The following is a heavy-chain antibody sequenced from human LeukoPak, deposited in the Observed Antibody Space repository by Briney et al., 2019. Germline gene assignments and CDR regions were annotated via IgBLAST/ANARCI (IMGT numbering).Heavy chain of an antibody. J-gene: IGHJ2*01. CDR1: GFPFSNYW. CDR2: INIDETST. D-gene: IGHD3-10*01. V-gene: IGHV3-74*03. CDR3: AGSDTIGYLPREWDYWYFDR. Sequence: GSLLLSCAAPGFPFSNYWMHWVRQVPAKGLVCVSRINIDETSTTYAASVKGGFTISSDNAKNSLYLQLNRLRAEDTAVYYCAGSDTIGYLPREWDYWYFDRWGRGTLVTVSS.